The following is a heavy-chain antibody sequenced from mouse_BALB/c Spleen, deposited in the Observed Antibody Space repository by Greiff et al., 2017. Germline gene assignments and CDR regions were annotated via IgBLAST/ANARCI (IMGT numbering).Heavy chain of an antibody. V-gene: IGHV14-3*02. D-gene: IGHD1-1*01. CDR1: GFNIKDTY. Sequence: EVQLQESGAELVKPGASVKLSCTASGFNIKDTYMHWVKQRPEQGLEWIGRIDPANGNTKYDPKFQGKATITADTSSNTAYLQLSSLTSEDTAVYYCASGYGRYFDYWGQGTTLTVSS. CDR3: ASGYGRYFDY. CDR2: IDPANGNT. J-gene: IGHJ2*01.